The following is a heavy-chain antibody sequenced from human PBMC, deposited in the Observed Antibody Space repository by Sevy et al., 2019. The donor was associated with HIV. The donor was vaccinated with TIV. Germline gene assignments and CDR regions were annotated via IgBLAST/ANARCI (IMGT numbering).Heavy chain of an antibody. CDR3: AKGFCSGGTCPRDYYYYGMDV. J-gene: IGHJ6*02. Sequence: GGSLRLSCAASEFTFSSYAMSWVRQAPGKGLEWVLSISGSGRYTYYADSVGGRFTISRDNSKNTLYVQMNSLRAEDTAVYYCAKGFCSGGTCPRDYYYYGMDVWGQGTTVTVSS. CDR1: EFTFSSYA. D-gene: IGHD2-15*01. V-gene: IGHV3-23*01. CDR2: ISGSGRYT.